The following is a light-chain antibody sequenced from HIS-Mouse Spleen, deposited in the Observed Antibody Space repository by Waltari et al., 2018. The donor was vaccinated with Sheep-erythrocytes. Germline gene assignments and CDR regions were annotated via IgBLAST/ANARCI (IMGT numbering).Light chain of an antibody. CDR2: EVS. Sequence: QSALTQPPSASGSPGQSVTISCTGTSPHLGGSNYVSWYQQHPGKAPKLMIYEVSKRPSGVPDRFSGSKSGNTASLTISGLQAEDEADYYCCSYAGSYNHVFATGTKVTVL. CDR3: CSYAGSYNHV. V-gene: IGLV2-8*01. J-gene: IGLJ1*01. CDR1: SPHLGGSNY.